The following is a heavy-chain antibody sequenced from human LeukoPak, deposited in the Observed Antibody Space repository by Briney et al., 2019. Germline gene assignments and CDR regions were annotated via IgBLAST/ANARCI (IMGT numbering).Heavy chain of an antibody. D-gene: IGHD1-1*01. CDR3: ARFSRDNGDYYYYMDV. CDR2: ISAYNGNT. Sequence: ASVKVSCKSSGYIFTSYGISWVRQAPAQGLEWMGWISAYNGNTNYAQKFQGRVTMTTDTATSTAYMELRSLRSDDTAVYYCARFSRDNGDYYYYMDVWGKGTTVTISS. J-gene: IGHJ6*03. CDR1: GYIFTSYG. V-gene: IGHV1-18*01.